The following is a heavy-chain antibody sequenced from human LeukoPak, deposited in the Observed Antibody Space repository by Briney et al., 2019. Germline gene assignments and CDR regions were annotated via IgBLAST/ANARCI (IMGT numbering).Heavy chain of an antibody. CDR2: ICSGGST. V-gene: IGHV3-53*01. Sequence: QAGGSLRLSCAASGFTVSSNYMSWVRQAPGKGLEWVSVICSGGSTYYADSVKGRFTISRDNSKNTLYLQMNSLRAEDTAVYYCARDLGSEIDYWGQGTLVTVSS. CDR3: ARDLGSEIDY. D-gene: IGHD3-10*01. J-gene: IGHJ4*02. CDR1: GFTVSSNY.